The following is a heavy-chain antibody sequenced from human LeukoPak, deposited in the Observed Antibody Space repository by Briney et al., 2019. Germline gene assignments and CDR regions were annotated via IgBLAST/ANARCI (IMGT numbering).Heavy chain of an antibody. CDR3: AGGYRSSTSCYTELFDY. Sequence: GGSLRLSCAASGFTFSSYGMHWVRQAPGKGLEWVAFIRYDGSNKYYADSVKGRFTISRDNSKNTLYLQMNSLRAEDTAVYYCAGGYRSSTSCYTELFDYWGQGTLVTVSS. CDR1: GFTFSSYG. CDR2: IRYDGSNK. J-gene: IGHJ4*02. D-gene: IGHD2-2*02. V-gene: IGHV3-30*02.